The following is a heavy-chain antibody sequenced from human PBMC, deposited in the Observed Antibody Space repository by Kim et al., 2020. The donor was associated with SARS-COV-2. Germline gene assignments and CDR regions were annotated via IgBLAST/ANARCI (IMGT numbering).Heavy chain of an antibody. J-gene: IGHJ6*02. V-gene: IGHV3-20*01. Sequence: VKGRFTISRDNAKNSLYLQMNSLRAEDTALYHCARGRGFGELWYYYGMDVWGQGTTVTVSS. D-gene: IGHD3-10*01. CDR3: ARGRGFGELWYYYGMDV.